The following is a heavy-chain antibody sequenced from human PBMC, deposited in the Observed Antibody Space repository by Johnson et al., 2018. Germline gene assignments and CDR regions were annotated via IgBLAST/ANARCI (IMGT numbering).Heavy chain of an antibody. V-gene: IGHV4-59*01. Sequence: QVGLQESGPGLVKPSETLSLTCTVFGGSISSYYWSWIRQHPGQGLEWMGYIYYSGSTNYNPSLKSRVTISVDTSKNQFSLKLSSVTAADTAVYYCARDFGHSGSPFQHWGQGTLVTVSS. J-gene: IGHJ1*01. CDR2: IYYSGST. CDR3: ARDFGHSGSPFQH. CDR1: GGSISSYY. D-gene: IGHD1-26*01.